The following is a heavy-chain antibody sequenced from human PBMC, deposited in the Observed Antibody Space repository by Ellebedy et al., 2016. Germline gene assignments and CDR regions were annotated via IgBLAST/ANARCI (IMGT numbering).Heavy chain of an antibody. J-gene: IGHJ3*02. CDR3: AREAYCGGDCYSSSYAFDI. D-gene: IGHD2-21*02. CDR2: INHSGST. Sequence: SETLSLTXTVSGGSISSYYWSWIRQPPGKGLEWIGEINHSGSTNYNPSLKSRVTISVDTSKNQFSLKLSSVTAADTAVYYCAREAYCGGDCYSSSYAFDIWGQGTMVTVSS. CDR1: GGSISSYY. V-gene: IGHV4-34*01.